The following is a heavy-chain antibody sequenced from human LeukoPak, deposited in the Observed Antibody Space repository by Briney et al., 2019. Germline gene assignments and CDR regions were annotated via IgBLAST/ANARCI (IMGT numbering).Heavy chain of an antibody. D-gene: IGHD1-26*01. CDR1: GYTFTNYN. CDR3: ATVRMGDSRDLDY. J-gene: IGHJ4*02. V-gene: IGHV1-46*01. Sequence: GASVKVSCKASGYTFTNYNIHWVRQAPGQGLEWMGLSIPSGGSTSNAQKFQGRVTMTRDTSTSTVYMELSSLRSEDTAVYYCATVRMGDSRDLDYWGQGTLVTVSS. CDR2: SIPSGGST.